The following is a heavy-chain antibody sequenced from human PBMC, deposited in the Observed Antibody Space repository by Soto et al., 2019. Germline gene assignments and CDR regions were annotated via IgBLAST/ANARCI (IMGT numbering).Heavy chain of an antibody. CDR1: GYTFTSYA. Sequence: GASVKVSCKASGYTFTSYAMHWVRQAPGQRLEWMGWINAGNGNTKYSQKFQGRVTITRDTSASTAYMELSSLRSEDTAVYYCATEKQLVPYYYYGMDVWGQGTKVTVSS. CDR3: ATEKQLVPYYYYGMDV. J-gene: IGHJ6*02. D-gene: IGHD6-13*01. CDR2: INAGNGNT. V-gene: IGHV1-3*01.